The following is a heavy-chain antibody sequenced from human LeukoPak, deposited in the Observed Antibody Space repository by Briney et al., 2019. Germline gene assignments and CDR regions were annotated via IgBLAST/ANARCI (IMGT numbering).Heavy chain of an antibody. D-gene: IGHD5-18*01. CDR3: ARSGGYSYGEGYFDY. Sequence: GGSLRLSCAASGFTFSSYEMNWVRQAPGKGLEWVSYVSSSGSEIYYAASVKGRFTISRDNSKNSLYLQMNSLRAEDTAVYYCARSGGYSYGEGYFDYWGQGTLVTVSS. CDR1: GFTFSSYE. J-gene: IGHJ4*02. V-gene: IGHV3-48*03. CDR2: VSSSGSEI.